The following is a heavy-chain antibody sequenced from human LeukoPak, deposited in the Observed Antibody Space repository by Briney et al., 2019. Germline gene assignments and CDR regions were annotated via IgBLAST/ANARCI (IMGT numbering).Heavy chain of an antibody. CDR2: ISDSGGRT. V-gene: IGHV3-23*01. CDR1: GITLSNYG. D-gene: IGHD2-21*01. CDR3: AKGGVVIRFILVGFHKEAYYFDS. J-gene: IGHJ4*02. Sequence: GGSLRLSCAVSGITLSNYGMSWVRQAPGKGLEWVAGISDSGGRTNYADSVKGRFTISRDNHKNTPHLQMNSLRAEDTAVYFCAKGGVVIRFILVGFHKEAYYFDSWGQGALVTVSS.